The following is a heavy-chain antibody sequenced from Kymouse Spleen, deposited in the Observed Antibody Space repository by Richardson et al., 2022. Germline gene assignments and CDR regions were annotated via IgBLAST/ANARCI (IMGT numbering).Heavy chain of an antibody. CDR1: GFTFSSYG. Sequence: QVQLVESGGGVVQPGRSLRLSCAASGFTFSSYGMHWVRQAPGKGLEWVAVIWYDGSNKYYADSVKGRFTISRDNSKNTLYLQMNSLRAEDTAVYYCAREGNWNQFDYWGQGTLVTVSS. CDR3: AREGNWNQFDY. CDR2: IWYDGSNK. J-gene: IGHJ4*02. D-gene: IGHD1-1*01,IGHD1-20*01,IGHD1-7*01. V-gene: IGHV3-33*01.